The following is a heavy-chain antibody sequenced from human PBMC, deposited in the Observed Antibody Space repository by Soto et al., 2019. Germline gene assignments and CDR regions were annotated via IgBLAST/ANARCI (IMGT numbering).Heavy chain of an antibody. J-gene: IGHJ4*02. CDR3: ARDKSSSWTGYYFDY. V-gene: IGHV6-1*01. D-gene: IGHD6-13*01. Sequence: SQTLSLTCAISGDSVSSNSAAWHWIRQSPSRGLEWLGRTYYRSKWYSDYAVSVKSRIIIIPDTSKNQFSLQLNSVTPEDTAVFYCARDKSSSWTGYYFDYCGQRALVTVSS. CDR1: GDSVSSNSAA. CDR2: TYYRSKWYS.